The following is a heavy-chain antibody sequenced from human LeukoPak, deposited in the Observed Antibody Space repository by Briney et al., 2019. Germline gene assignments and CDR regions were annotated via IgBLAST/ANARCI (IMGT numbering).Heavy chain of an antibody. CDR3: ARMGGSGSYSRFDP. CDR2: ISDDGSKI. CDR1: GSTFSTDA. J-gene: IGHJ5*02. D-gene: IGHD3-10*01. V-gene: IGHV3-30*04. Sequence: PGGSLRLSCAASGSTFSTDAMHWVRQAPGKGLEWVAVISDDGSKIYYADSVKGRFTISRDNAKNSLYLQMNSLRAEDTAVYYCARMGGSGSYSRFDPWGQGTLVTVSS.